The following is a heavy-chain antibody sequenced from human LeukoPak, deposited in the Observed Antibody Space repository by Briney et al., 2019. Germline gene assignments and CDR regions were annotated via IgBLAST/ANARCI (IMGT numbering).Heavy chain of an antibody. V-gene: IGHV4-4*07. D-gene: IGHD2-2*02. Sequence: TSETLSLTCTVSGGSISSYYWSWIRQPAGKGLEWIGRIYTSVSTNYNPSLKSRVTMSVDTSKNQFSLKLSSVTAADTAVYYCARAVVVVPAAIGYFDYWGLGTPVTVSS. CDR1: GGSISSYY. CDR3: ARAVVVVPAAIGYFDY. CDR2: IYTSVST. J-gene: IGHJ4*02.